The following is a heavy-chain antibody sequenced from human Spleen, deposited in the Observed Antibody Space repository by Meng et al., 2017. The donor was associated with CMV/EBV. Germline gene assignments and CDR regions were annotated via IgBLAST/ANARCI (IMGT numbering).Heavy chain of an antibody. J-gene: IGHJ4*02. V-gene: IGHV5-51*01. CDR1: SNW. CDR3: ARHLGYCNGGSCYSEGIFDH. D-gene: IGHD2-15*01. Sequence: SNWIAWVRQMPGKGLEWMGIIYPGDFDTRYSPSFQGQVTISVDKSINTAYLQWSSLRASDTAMYYCARHLGYCNGGSCYSEGIFDHWGQGTLVTVSS. CDR2: IYPGDFDT.